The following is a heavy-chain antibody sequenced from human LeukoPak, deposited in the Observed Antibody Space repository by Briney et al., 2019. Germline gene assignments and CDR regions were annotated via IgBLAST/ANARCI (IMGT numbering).Heavy chain of an antibody. CDR1: GYTLTELP. CDR2: FDPEDGET. D-gene: IGHD1-26*01. Sequence: ASVKVSCKVSGYTLTELPMHWVRQAPGKGLEWMGGFDPEDGETIYAQKFQGRVTMTEDTSTDTAYMELSSLRSEDTAVYYCATVGGRGRYFDYWGQGTLVTVSS. J-gene: IGHJ4*02. CDR3: ATVGGRGRYFDY. V-gene: IGHV1-24*01.